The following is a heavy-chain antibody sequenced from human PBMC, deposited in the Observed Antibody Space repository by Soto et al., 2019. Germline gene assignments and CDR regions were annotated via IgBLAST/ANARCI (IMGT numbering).Heavy chain of an antibody. J-gene: IGHJ6*02. D-gene: IGHD3-16*01. V-gene: IGHV6-1*01. CDR3: ARDFRSLGLGYYYYYGMDV. CDR2: TYYRSKWYN. Sequence: PSQTLSLTCAISGDSVSSNSAAWNWIRQSPSRGLEWLGRTYYRSKWYNDYAVSVKSRITINPDTSKNQFSLQLNSVTPEDTAVYYCARDFRSLGLGYYYYYGMDVWGQGTTVTVSS. CDR1: GDSVSSNSAA.